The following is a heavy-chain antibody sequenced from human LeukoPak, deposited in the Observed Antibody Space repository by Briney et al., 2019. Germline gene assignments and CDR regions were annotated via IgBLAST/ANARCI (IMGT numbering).Heavy chain of an antibody. Sequence: GGSLRLSCAASGFTFSSYSMNWVRQAPGKGLEWVSSISSSSSYIYYADSVKGRFTISRDNAKNSLYLQMNSLRAEDTAVYYCARDWASIAAAASRYYYYYYYMDVWGKGTTVTVSS. J-gene: IGHJ6*03. CDR2: ISSSSSYI. D-gene: IGHD6-13*01. V-gene: IGHV3-21*01. CDR1: GFTFSSYS. CDR3: ARDWASIAAAASRYYYYYYYMDV.